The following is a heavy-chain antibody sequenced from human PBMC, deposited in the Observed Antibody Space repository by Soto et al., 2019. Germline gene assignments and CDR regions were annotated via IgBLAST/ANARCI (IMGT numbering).Heavy chain of an antibody. CDR2: ISGRGDET. J-gene: IGHJ5*02. D-gene: IGHD3-10*01. CDR1: GFTFGHSA. CDR3: SRGGHLSAFGP. Sequence: EVKLMEPGGALVQPGGSLRLSCAASGFTFGHSAITWVRQAPGKGLEWVSTISGRGDETFYSDSVKGRFTVSRDNSRNTASLQLNSLRVEDTAVYFCSRGGHLSAFGPWGQGTLVTVTS. V-gene: IGHV3-23*01.